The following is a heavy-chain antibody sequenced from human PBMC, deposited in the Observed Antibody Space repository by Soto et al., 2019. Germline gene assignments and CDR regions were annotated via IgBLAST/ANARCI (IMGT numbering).Heavy chain of an antibody. Sequence: QVQLVQSGAEVKKPGSSVKVSCKTSGGSQATSWVRQAPGQGPEWLGGIIGVFPTTNKAEKFQGRVTITADKSTGTAYRGLASLTSVNTAVYYCPPVGPPLSGAFTYGYEGPFDYWGQGTLVIVSS. CDR3: PPVGPPLSGAFTYGYEGPFDY. J-gene: IGHJ4*02. V-gene: IGHV1-69*06. CDR2: IIGVFPTT. CDR1: GGSQA. D-gene: IGHD5-18*01.